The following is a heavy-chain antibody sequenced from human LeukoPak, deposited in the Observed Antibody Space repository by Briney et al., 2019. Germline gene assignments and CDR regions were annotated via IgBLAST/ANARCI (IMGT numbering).Heavy chain of an antibody. CDR3: ASQIAAAGNLDY. CDR1: GGSISSSSYY. V-gene: IGHV3-7*01. D-gene: IGHD6-13*01. J-gene: IGHJ4*02. CDR2: IKQDGSEK. Sequence: PSETLSLTCTVSGGSISSSSYYWGWIRQPPGKGLEWVANIKQDGSEKYYVDSVKGRFTISRDNAKNSLYLQMNSLRAEDTAVYYCASQIAAAGNLDYWGQGTLVTVSS.